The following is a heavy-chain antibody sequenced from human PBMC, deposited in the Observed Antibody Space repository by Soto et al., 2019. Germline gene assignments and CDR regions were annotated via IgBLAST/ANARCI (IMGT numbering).Heavy chain of an antibody. CDR2: IYTSGST. CDR3: ARDLVGVVVPAAIGWFDP. D-gene: IGHD2-2*02. J-gene: IGHJ5*02. Sequence: PSETLSLTCTVSGGSISSYYRSWIRQPAGKGLEWIGRIYTSGSTNYNPSLKSRVTMSVDTSKNQFSLKLGSVTAADTAVYYCARDLVGVVVPAAIGWFDPWGQGTLVTVSS. CDR1: GGSISSYY. V-gene: IGHV4-4*07.